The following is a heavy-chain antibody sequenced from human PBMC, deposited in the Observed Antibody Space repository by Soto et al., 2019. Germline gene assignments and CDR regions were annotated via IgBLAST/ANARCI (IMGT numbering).Heavy chain of an antibody. CDR1: GDTFTNFG. J-gene: IGHJ5*02. Sequence: HLVQSGPEVKKPGASVTVSCKTSGDTFTNFGLSWVRQAPGQGLEWMGGIATYTSNKNYAQNFQGRLTLTTDTSTSTGYMELKSLEYDDTAVYYCARVLRGVVNWFDPWGQGTLVTVSS. CDR3: ARVLRGVVNWFDP. V-gene: IGHV1-18*01. D-gene: IGHD3-10*01. CDR2: IATYTSNK.